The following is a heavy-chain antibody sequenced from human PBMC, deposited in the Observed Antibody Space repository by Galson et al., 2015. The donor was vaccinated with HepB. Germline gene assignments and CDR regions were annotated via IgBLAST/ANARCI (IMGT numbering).Heavy chain of an antibody. Sequence: SLRLSCAASGFTFSSYAMSWVRQAPGKGLEWVSAISGSGGSTYYADSVKGRFTISRDNSKNTLYLQMNSLRAEDTAVYYCAMFHTQSTSSWYFDYWGQGTLVTVSS. CDR2: ISGSGGST. CDR3: AMFHTQSTSSWYFDY. V-gene: IGHV3-23*01. CDR1: GFTFSSYA. D-gene: IGHD2-15*01. J-gene: IGHJ4*02.